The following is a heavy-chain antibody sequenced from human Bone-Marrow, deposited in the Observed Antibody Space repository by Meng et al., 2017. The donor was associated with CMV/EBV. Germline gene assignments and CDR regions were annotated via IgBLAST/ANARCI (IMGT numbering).Heavy chain of an antibody. CDR3: ARAFGYCSSTSCVYFAY. CDR1: GFTVSSNY. Sequence: GGSLRLSCAASGFTVSSNYMSWVRQAPGKGLEWVSVIYSGGSTYYADSVKGRFTISRDNSKNTLYLQMNSLRAEDTAVYYCARAFGYCSSTSCVYFAYWGQGTRVTGCS. J-gene: IGHJ4*02. D-gene: IGHD2-2*03. CDR2: IYSGGST. V-gene: IGHV3-53*01.